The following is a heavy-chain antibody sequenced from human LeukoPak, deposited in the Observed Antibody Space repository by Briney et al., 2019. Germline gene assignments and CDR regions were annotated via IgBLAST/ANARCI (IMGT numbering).Heavy chain of an antibody. CDR3: SRGGYNYGLDY. CDR2: INTDNSDT. V-gene: IGHV5-51*01. D-gene: IGHD5-12*01. CDR1: GYSFTSYW. Sequence: GEPLKISCKGSGYSFTSYWIGWVRQMPGKGLEWMGIINTDNSDTRYSPSFQGQVTISADKSISTAYLQWSSLKASDTAMYYCSRGGYNYGLDYWGQGTLVTVSS. J-gene: IGHJ4*02.